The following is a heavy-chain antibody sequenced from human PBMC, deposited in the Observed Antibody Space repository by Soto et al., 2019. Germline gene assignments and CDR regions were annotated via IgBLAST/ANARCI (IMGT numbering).Heavy chain of an antibody. V-gene: IGHV3-74*01. D-gene: IGHD1-26*01. CDR1: GFTFSSYW. CDR3: ARVGTGRYDFDD. J-gene: IGHJ4*02. CDR2: VNSDESTT. Sequence: EVQLVESGGGLVQPGGSLRLSCAASGFTFSSYWMHWVRQAQGEGLVWVSRVNSDESTTSYADSVKGRFTISRDNARNTLYLQMNSLRAEDTAVYYCARVGTGRYDFDDWGQGTLVTVSS.